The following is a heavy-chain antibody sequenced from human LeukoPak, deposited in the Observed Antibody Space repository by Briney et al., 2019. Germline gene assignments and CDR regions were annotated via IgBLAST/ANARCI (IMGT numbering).Heavy chain of an antibody. CDR3: AKDRGYSYDYFDY. J-gene: IGHJ4*02. Sequence: GGSLRLSCVASGFTFSHYWMNWVRQAPGKGLEWVANIKQDGGEIYYVDSVKGRFTISRDNAKNSLYLQMNSLRAEDTALYYCAKDRGYSYDYFDYWGQGTLVTVSS. D-gene: IGHD5-18*01. V-gene: IGHV3-7*03. CDR1: GFTFSHYW. CDR2: IKQDGGEI.